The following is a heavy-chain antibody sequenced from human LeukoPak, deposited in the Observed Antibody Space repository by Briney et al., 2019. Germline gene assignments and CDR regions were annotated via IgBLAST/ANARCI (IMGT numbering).Heavy chain of an antibody. CDR3: ATGNYHGFDI. V-gene: IGHV3-74*01. CDR1: GFTFSSYR. D-gene: IGHD1-7*01. CDR2: INSDGSSSIT. J-gene: IGHJ3*02. Sequence: PGGSLRLSCAASGFTFSSYRMHWVRQAPGKGLVWVSRINSDGSSSITRYADSVKGRFTISRDNAKNTLYLQMNSLRAEDMAVYYCATGNYHGFDIWGQGTMVTVSS.